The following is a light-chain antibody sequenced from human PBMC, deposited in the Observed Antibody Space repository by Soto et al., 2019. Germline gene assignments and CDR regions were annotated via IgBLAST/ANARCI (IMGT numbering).Light chain of an antibody. CDR1: QSVSSSD. CDR3: QQYGSSPPWT. Sequence: EIEFTQSPGTLSLSPGERATLSCRASQSVSSSDLAWYQQKPGQAPRLLIYGASSRATGIPDRFSGSGSGTDFTLTISRLEPEDFAVYYCQQYGSSPPWTFGQGTKVDI. CDR2: GAS. J-gene: IGKJ1*01. V-gene: IGKV3-20*01.